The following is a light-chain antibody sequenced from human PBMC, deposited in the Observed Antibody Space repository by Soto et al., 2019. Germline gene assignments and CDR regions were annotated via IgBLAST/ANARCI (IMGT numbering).Light chain of an antibody. CDR2: GAS. CDR1: QSVSSSY. V-gene: IGKV3-20*01. Sequence: EIVLAQSPRTLCLSPWERGSLXSTASQSVSSSYLAWYQQKPGQAPRLLIYGASSRATGIPDRFSGSGSGTDFTLTISRLEPEDFAVYYCQQYGSSGTFGQGTKVDNK. CDR3: QQYGSSGT. J-gene: IGKJ1*01.